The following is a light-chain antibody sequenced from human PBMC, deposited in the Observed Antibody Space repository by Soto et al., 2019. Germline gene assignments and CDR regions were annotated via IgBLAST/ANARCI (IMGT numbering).Light chain of an antibody. CDR3: QQYYNWPS. CDR1: QSVSSY. J-gene: IGKJ5*01. Sequence: IGLTQSAATLSLSPGERATLSCRASQSVSSYLAWYQQKPGQAPRLLIYGASSRATGIPDRFSGSGSGTDFTLTISRLEPEDFAVYFCQQYYNWPSFGQGTRLEI. CDR2: GAS. V-gene: IGKV3-11*01.